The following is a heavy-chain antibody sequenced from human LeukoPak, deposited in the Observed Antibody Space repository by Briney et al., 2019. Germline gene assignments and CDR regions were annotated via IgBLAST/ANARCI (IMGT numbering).Heavy chain of an antibody. J-gene: IGHJ4*02. D-gene: IGHD3-10*01. CDR1: GYTFTSYG. Sequence: ASVKVSCKASGYTFTSYGISWVRQAPGQGLEWMGWISAYNGNTNYAQKLRGRVTMTTDTSTSTAYMELRSLRSDDTAVYYCARDSRKVTMVRGVFDYWGQGTLVTVSS. CDR3: ARDSRKVTMVRGVFDY. V-gene: IGHV1-18*04. CDR2: ISAYNGNT.